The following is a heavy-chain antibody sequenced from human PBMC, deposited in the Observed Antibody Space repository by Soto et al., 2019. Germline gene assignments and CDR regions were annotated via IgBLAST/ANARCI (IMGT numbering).Heavy chain of an antibody. CDR1: GYTFTSYA. V-gene: IGHV1-3*01. J-gene: IGHJ6*02. CDR3: ASSYSNYALIDYYYYGLAV. CDR2: INAGNGNT. D-gene: IGHD4-4*01. Sequence: ASVKVSCKASGYTFTSYAMHWGRQAPGQRLEWMGWINAGNGNTKYSQKFQGRVTITRDTSASTAYMELSSLRSEDTAVYYCASSYSNYALIDYYYYGLAVWGQGTTVTVSS.